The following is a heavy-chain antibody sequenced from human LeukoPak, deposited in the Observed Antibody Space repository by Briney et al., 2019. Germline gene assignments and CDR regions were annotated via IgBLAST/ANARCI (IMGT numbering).Heavy chain of an antibody. CDR1: GFTFSSHD. CDR3: TRGAAGFDY. CDR2: IGKAGDT. D-gene: IGHD6-13*01. J-gene: IGHJ4*02. Sequence: GGSLRLSCAASGFTFSSHDMHWVRQATGKGLEWVSGIGKAGDTYYSGSVKGRFTISRENAKNSLYLEMNSLRAGDTAVYYCTRGAAGFDYWGQGTLVTVSS. V-gene: IGHV3-13*04.